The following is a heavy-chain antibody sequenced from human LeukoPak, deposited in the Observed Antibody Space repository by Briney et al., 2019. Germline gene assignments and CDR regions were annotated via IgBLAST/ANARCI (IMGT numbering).Heavy chain of an antibody. CDR1: GYTFTSYA. D-gene: IGHD3-9*01. CDR3: ARVGYDILTGYDY. CDR2: INAGNGNT. J-gene: IGHJ4*02. Sequence: ASVKVSCKASGYTFTSYAMHWVRQAPGQRLEWMGWINAGNGNTKYSQKFQGRVTITRDTSASTAYMELSSLRSEATAVYYCARVGYDILTGYDYWGQGTLVTVSS. V-gene: IGHV1-3*01.